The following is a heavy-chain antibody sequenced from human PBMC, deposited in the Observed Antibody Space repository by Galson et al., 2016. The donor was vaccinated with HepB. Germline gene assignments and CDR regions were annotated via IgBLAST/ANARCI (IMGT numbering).Heavy chain of an antibody. Sequence: SLRLSCAASGFTFSGYSIHWVRQAPEKGLEWVSSINSNSNNIYYADSVKGRFTVSRDNAKNSLYLQMNSLRAEDTAVYYCARDLNWGKWNYFDYWGPGALVTVSS. V-gene: IGHV3-21*01. J-gene: IGHJ4*01. CDR2: INSNSNNI. D-gene: IGHD3-16*01. CDR3: ARDLNWGKWNYFDY. CDR1: GFTFSGYS.